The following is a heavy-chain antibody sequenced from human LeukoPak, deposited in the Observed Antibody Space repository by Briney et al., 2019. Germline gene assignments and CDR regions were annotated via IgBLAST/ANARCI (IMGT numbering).Heavy chain of an antibody. CDR2: INTGGTTI. D-gene: IGHD3-22*01. Sequence: GGSLRLSCAASGFTFSSYEMNWVRQAQGKGLEWVSYINTGGTTIYYADSVKGRFNISRDNAKISLYLQMNSLRAEDTAVYYCAKSSGYYQNYFDYWGQGTLVTVSS. CDR1: GFTFSSYE. V-gene: IGHV3-48*03. J-gene: IGHJ4*02. CDR3: AKSSGYYQNYFDY.